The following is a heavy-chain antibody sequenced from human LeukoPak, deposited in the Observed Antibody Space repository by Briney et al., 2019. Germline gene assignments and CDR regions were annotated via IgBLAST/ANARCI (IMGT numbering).Heavy chain of an antibody. CDR2: IIPIFGVA. CDR3: AREGTSVAGTWWFDP. D-gene: IGHD6-19*01. Sequence: GSSVKVSCKASGGTFSTYAISWVRQAPGQGLEWMGRIIPIFGVAKYAQKFQGRATITADKSTSTAYMELSSLTSEDTAVYYCAREGTSVAGTWWFDPWGQGTLVTVSS. V-gene: IGHV1-69*04. CDR1: GGTFSTYA. J-gene: IGHJ5*02.